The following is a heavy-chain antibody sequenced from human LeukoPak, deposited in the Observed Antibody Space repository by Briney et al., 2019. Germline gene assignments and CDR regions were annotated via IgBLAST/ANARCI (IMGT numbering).Heavy chain of an antibody. V-gene: IGHV3-30*04. J-gene: IGHJ6*02. CDR1: GFTFSSYE. CDR3: ARDGAPTYGHRVEGFYGVDV. D-gene: IGHD3-3*01. Sequence: PGGSLRLSCAASGFTFSSYEMNWVRQAPGKGLEWVALISADTTREYYADSVRGRFSISRDNSKSTAYLQMNTLSPEDTAVYYCARDGAPTYGHRVEGFYGVDVWGQGTTVTVSS. CDR2: ISADTTRE.